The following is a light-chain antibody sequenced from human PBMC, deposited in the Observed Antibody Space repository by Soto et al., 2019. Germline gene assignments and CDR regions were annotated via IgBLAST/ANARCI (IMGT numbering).Light chain of an antibody. Sequence: EIVMTQSPATLSVSPGERATVPCRASQSVRNNLAWYQQKPGQAPRLLIYGASTRATGIPARFSGSGYGTEFTLTISSLQSEDFAAYYWQQYNNWPLTFGGGTKVDIE. J-gene: IGKJ4*01. CDR1: QSVRNN. CDR2: GAS. CDR3: QQYNNWPLT. V-gene: IGKV3-15*01.